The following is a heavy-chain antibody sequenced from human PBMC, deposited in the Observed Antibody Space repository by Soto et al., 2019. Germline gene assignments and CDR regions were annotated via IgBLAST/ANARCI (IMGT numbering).Heavy chain of an antibody. Sequence: SETLSLTCSVSGGSISTVGHYWTWIRQPPGKGLEWIGSIYHTGSTYYSKSLRSRLTMSVDTSKSQFSLRLSSVTAADTAVYSCARDRKYSDFWSGPWTYYGMDVWGQGTTVTVSS. CDR2: IYHTGST. J-gene: IGHJ6*02. CDR3: ARDRKYSDFWSGPWTYYGMDV. V-gene: IGHV4-30-4*08. D-gene: IGHD3-3*01. CDR1: GGSISTVGHY.